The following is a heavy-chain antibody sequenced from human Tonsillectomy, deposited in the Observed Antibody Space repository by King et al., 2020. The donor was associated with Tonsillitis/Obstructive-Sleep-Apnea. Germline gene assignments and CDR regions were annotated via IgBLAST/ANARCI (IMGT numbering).Heavy chain of an antibody. CDR2: ISYDGSNK. Sequence: VQLVESGGGVVQPGRSLRLSCAASGFTFSSYGMHWVRQAPGKGLEWVAVISYDGSNKYYADSVKGRFTISRDNSKNTLYLQMNSLRAEDTALYYCAKWPAATNDPYYYYYMDVWGKGTTVTVSS. J-gene: IGHJ6*03. V-gene: IGHV3-30*18. D-gene: IGHD2-2*01. CDR1: GFTFSSYG. CDR3: AKWPAATNDPYYYYYMDV.